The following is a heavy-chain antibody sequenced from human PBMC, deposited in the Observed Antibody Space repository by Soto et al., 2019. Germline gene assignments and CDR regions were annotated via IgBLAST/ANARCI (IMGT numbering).Heavy chain of an antibody. CDR1: GGSFSGYY. D-gene: IGHD5-18*01. J-gene: IGHJ5*02. V-gene: IGHV4-34*01. CDR2: INHSGST. Sequence: QVQLQQWGAGLLKPSETLSLTCAVYGGSFSGYYWSWIRQPPGKGLEWIGEINHSGSTNYNPSLKSRVTISVDTSKNHFALKLSSVTAADTAVYYCARARGYSYGYRGYNWFDPWGQGTLVTVSS. CDR3: ARARGYSYGYRGYNWFDP.